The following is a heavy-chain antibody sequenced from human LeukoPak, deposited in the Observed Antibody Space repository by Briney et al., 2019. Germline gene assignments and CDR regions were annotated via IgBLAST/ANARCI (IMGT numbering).Heavy chain of an antibody. CDR1: GYTFTSYG. CDR3: ARDRAIGWGGMIEYYYYGMDV. J-gene: IGHJ6*02. D-gene: IGHD3-16*02. Sequence: ASVKVSCKASGYTFTSYGISWVRQAPGQGLEWMGWINTYSGNRDYAQKLQGRVIMTTDTSTSTAYMELRSLRSDDTAVYYCARDRAIGWGGMIEYYYYGMDVWGQGTTVTVSS. V-gene: IGHV1-18*01. CDR2: INTYSGNR.